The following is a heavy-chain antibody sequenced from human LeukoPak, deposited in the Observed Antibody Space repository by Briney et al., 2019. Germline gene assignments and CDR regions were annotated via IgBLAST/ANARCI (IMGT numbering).Heavy chain of an antibody. CDR2: ISPDGSNT. J-gene: IGHJ4*02. CDR1: GFTFSSYA. CDR3: VPKGTEGY. V-gene: IGHV3-64D*06. Sequence: GGSLRLSCSASGFTFSSYAMHWVRQAPGKGLEYVSAISPDGSNTYYADSVKGRFSISRDNSKNTLYLQMSSLRPEDTAVYYCVPKGTEGYWGQGTLVTVPS.